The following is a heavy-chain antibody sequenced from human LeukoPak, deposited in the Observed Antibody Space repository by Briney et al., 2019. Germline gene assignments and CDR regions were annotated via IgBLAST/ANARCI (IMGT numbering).Heavy chain of an antibody. J-gene: IGHJ4*02. CDR3: TRVGYIDEGIDY. V-gene: IGHV3-23*01. D-gene: IGHD5-24*01. CDR1: GFTFRSHA. CDR2: IYENGGTT. Sequence: GGSLRLSCVGSGFTFRSHAMSWVRQAPEKGLEFVSGIYENGGTTYYADSVKGRFSISRDNSKNSLYLQMNSLRAEDTAIYYCTRVGYIDEGIDYWGQGTPVTVSS.